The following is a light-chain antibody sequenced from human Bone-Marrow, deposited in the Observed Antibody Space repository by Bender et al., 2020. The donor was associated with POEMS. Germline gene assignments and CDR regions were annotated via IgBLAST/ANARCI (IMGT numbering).Light chain of an antibody. V-gene: IGLV2-14*01. CDR3: TLHASSINVI. CDR1: SSDVGGYNF. Sequence: QSVLTQPPSVSGTPGQRVTISCSGTSSDVGGYNFVSWYQQHPGKAPKLMIYDVTHRPSGVSNRFSGSKSGNTASLTVSGLQAEDEADYYCTLHASSINVIFGGGTKLTVL. CDR2: DVT. J-gene: IGLJ2*01.